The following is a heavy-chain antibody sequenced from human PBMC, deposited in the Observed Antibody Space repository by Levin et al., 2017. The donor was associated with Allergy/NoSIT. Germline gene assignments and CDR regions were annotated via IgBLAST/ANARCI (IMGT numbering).Heavy chain of an antibody. D-gene: IGHD1-26*01. Sequence: GGSLRLSCAASGFTFSDHYMDWVRQAPGKGLEWVGRTRDKAKSYTTEYAASVKGRFTVSRDDSKNSLYLQMNSLKTEDTAMYYCVRGGSGSCPAGYQYGLEVWGQGTTVTVSS. CDR2: TRDKAKSYTT. CDR1: GFTFSDHY. J-gene: IGHJ6*02. CDR3: VRGGSGSCPAGYQYGLEV. V-gene: IGHV3-72*01.